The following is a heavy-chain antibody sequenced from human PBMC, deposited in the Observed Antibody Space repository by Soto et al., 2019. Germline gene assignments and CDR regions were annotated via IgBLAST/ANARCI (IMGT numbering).Heavy chain of an antibody. J-gene: IGHJ6*02. CDR3: VRIILTGGRRYCNSGLDV. D-gene: IGHD3-9*01. Sequence: SVHVCCQASRFGYESYGISCVQQDPGQGLDWMRWISAYNGNANYEQKLQGRATMTIDTCSRTAYMELRRLRSDDTAVYYCVRIILTGGRRYCNSGLDVRGHGNTVLV. CDR1: RFGYESYG. V-gene: IGHV1-18*01. CDR2: ISAYNGNA.